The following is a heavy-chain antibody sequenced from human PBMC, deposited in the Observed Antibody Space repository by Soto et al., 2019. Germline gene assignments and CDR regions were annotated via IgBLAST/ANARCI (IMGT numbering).Heavy chain of an antibody. CDR2: ISYDGSNK. CDR3: AKDPSTTYNFWSGYYLDY. V-gene: IGHV3-30*18. J-gene: IGHJ4*02. D-gene: IGHD3-3*01. CDR1: GLRFNISG. Sequence: AASGLRFNISGMPGSRKKKGKGLEWVAVISYDGSNKYYADSVKGRFTISRDNSKNTLYLQMNSLRAEDTAVYYCAKDPSTTYNFWSGYYLDYWGQGTLVTVSS.